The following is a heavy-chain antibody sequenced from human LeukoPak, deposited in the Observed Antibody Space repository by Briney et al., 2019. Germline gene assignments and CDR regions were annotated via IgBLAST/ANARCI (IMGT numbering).Heavy chain of an antibody. V-gene: IGHV3-23*01. Sequence: GGSLRLSCAASGFTFSSYAMSWVRQAPGKGLEWVSAISGSGGSTYYADSVRGRFTISRDNSKNTLYLQMNSLRAEDTAVYHCAKAHDYGDHLFDYWGQGTLVTVS. CDR1: GFTFSSYA. D-gene: IGHD4-17*01. CDR2: ISGSGGST. J-gene: IGHJ4*02. CDR3: AKAHDYGDHLFDY.